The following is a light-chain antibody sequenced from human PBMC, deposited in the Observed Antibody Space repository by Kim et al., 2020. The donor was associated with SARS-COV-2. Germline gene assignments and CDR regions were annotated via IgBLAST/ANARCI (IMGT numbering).Light chain of an antibody. V-gene: IGLV1-47*01. Sequence: GQRVTLSWSGSSSKIEKNYVYMDKKGPGTGPTVLIYVNNPRPSGVPDRCSGSTSGASASLAISGVRGEDEAEYYCAAWEDRLSGRVFGGGTHMSVL. CDR2: VNN. J-gene: IGLJ3*02. CDR3: AAWEDRLSGRV. CDR1: SSKIEKNY.